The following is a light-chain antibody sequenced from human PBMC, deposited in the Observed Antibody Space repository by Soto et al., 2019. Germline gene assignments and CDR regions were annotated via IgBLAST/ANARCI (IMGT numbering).Light chain of an antibody. V-gene: IGLV1-47*01. CDR3: AAWDDSLSGSYV. CDR1: SSNIGSNY. J-gene: IGLJ1*01. Sequence: QSVLTQPPSASGTPGQRVTISCSGSSSNIGSNYVYWYQQLPGTAPKLLIYRNNQRPPGVPDRFSGSKSGTSAPLAISGLRSEDEADYYCAAWDDSLSGSYVFGTGTKVTVL. CDR2: RNN.